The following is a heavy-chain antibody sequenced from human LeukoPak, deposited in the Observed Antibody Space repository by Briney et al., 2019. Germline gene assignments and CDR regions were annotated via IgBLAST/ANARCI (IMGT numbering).Heavy chain of an antibody. Sequence: SETLSLTCAVYGGSFSGYYWSWIRQPPGKGLEWIGEINHSGSTNYNPSLKSRVTISVDTSKNQFSLKLSSVTAADTAMYYCARHRTDTSGWYPFDYWGQGTLVTVSA. CDR3: ARHRTDTSGWYPFDY. CDR1: GGSFSGYY. J-gene: IGHJ4*02. CDR2: INHSGST. D-gene: IGHD6-19*01. V-gene: IGHV4-34*01.